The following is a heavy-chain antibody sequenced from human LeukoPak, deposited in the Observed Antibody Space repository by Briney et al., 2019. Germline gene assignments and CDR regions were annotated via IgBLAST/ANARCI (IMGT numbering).Heavy chain of an antibody. CDR1: GFTFSSYW. CDR3: ASRSKKSGYDPHLDY. V-gene: IGHV3-74*01. J-gene: IGHJ4*02. Sequence: GGSLRLSCAASGFTFSSYWMHWVRQTPGKGLVWVSRISSDGSTTTYADSVKGRFTISRDNAKNTLYLQMNSLRAEDTAVYYCASRSKKSGYDPHLDYWGQGTLVTVSS. CDR2: ISSDGSTT. D-gene: IGHD5-12*01.